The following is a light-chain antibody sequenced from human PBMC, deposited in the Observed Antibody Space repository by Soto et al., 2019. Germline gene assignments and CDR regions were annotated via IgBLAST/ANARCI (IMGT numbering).Light chain of an antibody. CDR3: QQYKSYSRT. J-gene: IGKJ1*01. CDR1: QSISSW. V-gene: IGKV1-5*01. CDR2: DAS. Sequence: DIQMTQSPSTLSASVGDSVTIXXRASQSISSWLAWYQQKPGKAPKLXIFDASSLESGVPSRFSGSGSGTEFTLTISSLQPDDFATYYCQQYKSYSRTFGQGTKVDIK.